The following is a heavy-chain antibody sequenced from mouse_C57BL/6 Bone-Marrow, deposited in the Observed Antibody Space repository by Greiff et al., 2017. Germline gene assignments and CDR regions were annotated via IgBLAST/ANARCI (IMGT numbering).Heavy chain of an antibody. CDR1: GYTFTSYW. Sequence: VQLQQPGAELVKPGASVKLSCKASGYTFTSYWMQWVKQRPGQGLEWIGEIDPSDSYPNYNQKLKGTATLTVDTSSSAAYMQLRSLASEDSAVYYCAGFYGYFYYLDYWGQGTTLTVSS. J-gene: IGHJ2*01. CDR2: IDPSDSYP. CDR3: AGFYGYFYYLDY. D-gene: IGHD2-2*01. V-gene: IGHV1-50*01.